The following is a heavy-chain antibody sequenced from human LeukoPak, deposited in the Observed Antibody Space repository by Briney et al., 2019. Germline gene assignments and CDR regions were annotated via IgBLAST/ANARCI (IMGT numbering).Heavy chain of an antibody. J-gene: IGHJ4*02. D-gene: IGHD6-13*01. CDR3: ARGGSGYSSSWLDY. V-gene: IGHV3-53*01. CDR2: IYSGGST. Sequence: GGSLRLSCAASGFTVSSNYMSWVRQAPGKGLEWVSVIYSGGSTYYADSVKGRFTISRDNSKNTLYLQMNSLRAEDTAVYYCARGGSGYSSSWLDYWGQGTLVTVSS. CDR1: GFTVSSNY.